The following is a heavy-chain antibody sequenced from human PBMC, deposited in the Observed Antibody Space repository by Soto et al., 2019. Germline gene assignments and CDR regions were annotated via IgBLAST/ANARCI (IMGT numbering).Heavy chain of an antibody. J-gene: IGHJ3*02. CDR2: IGSKAYGGTI. D-gene: IGHD4-17*01. CDR3: TRDRVVDYGDYLNAFDI. CDR1: GFTFGDYA. V-gene: IGHV3-49*03. Sequence: PGGSLRLSCTASGFTFGDYAMSWFRQAPGKGLEWVGLIGSKAYGGTIEYAASVKGRFTISRDDSKSIAYLQMNSLKTEDTAVYYCTRDRVVDYGDYLNAFDIWGQGTKVTVSS.